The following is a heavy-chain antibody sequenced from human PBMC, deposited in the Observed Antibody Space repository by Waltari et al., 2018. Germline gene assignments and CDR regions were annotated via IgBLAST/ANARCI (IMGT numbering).Heavy chain of an antibody. Sequence: QVHLHESGPGLVRPSETLSLTCGVSGGSINNYYWNWIRQTPGKGLDWIGYVHYGGSTDYNPSLKGRVTMSLDTSRNQFSLRLQSVTAADTAVYYCARGTAYYRPADVFEFWGQGTTVIVSS. D-gene: IGHD3-10*01. CDR1: GGSINNYY. V-gene: IGHV4-59*01. J-gene: IGHJ3*01. CDR2: VHYGGST. CDR3: ARGTAYYRPADVFEF.